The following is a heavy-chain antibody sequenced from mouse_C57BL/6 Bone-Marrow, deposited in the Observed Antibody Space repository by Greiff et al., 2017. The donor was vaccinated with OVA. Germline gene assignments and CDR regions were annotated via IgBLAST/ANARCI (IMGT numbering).Heavy chain of an antibody. CDR1: GYTFTDHT. J-gene: IGHJ4*01. CDR2: IYPRSGST. D-gene: IGHD2-2*01. Sequence: VQLQESAAELVKPGASVKISCKVSGYTFTDHTIHWVKQRPAQGLEWIGYIYPRSGSTKYNEKFKGKATLTADKSSSTANMQLNSLTADDSAAYFCGRGYYYSMDYWGQGTSVTVSS. V-gene: IGHV1-78*01. CDR3: GRGYYYSMDY.